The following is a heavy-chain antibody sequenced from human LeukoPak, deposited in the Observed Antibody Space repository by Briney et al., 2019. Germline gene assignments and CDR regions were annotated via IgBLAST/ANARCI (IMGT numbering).Heavy chain of an antibody. CDR1: GFTFSSYS. V-gene: IGHV3-48*04. D-gene: IGHD6-13*01. Sequence: GGSLRLSCAASGFTFSSYSMNWVRQAPGKGLEWVSYISNSSSTIYYADSVKGRFTISRDNAKNSLYLQMNSLRAEDTAVYYCARDNPPYSSSWYMNYWGQGTLVTVSS. CDR2: ISNSSSTI. CDR3: ARDNPPYSSSWYMNY. J-gene: IGHJ4*02.